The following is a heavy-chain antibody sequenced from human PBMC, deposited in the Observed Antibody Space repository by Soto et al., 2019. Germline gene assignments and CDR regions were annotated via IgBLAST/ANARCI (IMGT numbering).Heavy chain of an antibody. CDR1: GGSISDYF. V-gene: IGHV4-59*01. CDR2: IYYSGST. J-gene: IGHJ6*02. Sequence: QVQLQESGPGLVKPSETLSLTCTVSGGSISDYFWSWIRQPPGKGLEWIAYIYYSGSTTYNPSLKSRVTISVDTSKNQFSLKLSSVTAADTAVYFCAREPYSGYLRALDVWGQGTTVTVSS. D-gene: IGHD5-12*01. CDR3: AREPYSGYLRALDV.